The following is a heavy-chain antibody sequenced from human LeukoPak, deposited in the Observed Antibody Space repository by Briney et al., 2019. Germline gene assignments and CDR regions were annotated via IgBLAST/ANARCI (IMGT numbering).Heavy chain of an antibody. CDR2: MNPNSGNT. Sequence: ASVKVSCKASGYTFTSYDINWVRQATGQGLEWMGWMNPNSGNTGYAQKFQGRVTMTRNTSISTAYMELSSLRSEDTAVYYCARGKKKVRGVTITRYYYYYMDVWGKGTTVTVSS. V-gene: IGHV1-8*01. J-gene: IGHJ6*03. D-gene: IGHD3-10*01. CDR3: ARGKKKVRGVTITRYYYYYMDV. CDR1: GYTFTSYD.